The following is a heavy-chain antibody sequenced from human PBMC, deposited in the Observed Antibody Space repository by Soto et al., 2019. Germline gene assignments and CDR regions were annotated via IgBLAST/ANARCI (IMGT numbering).Heavy chain of an antibody. J-gene: IGHJ5*02. CDR1: GNTFTNYD. CDR2: MNPNSGDT. Sequence: QVQLVQSGAEVKKPGASVKVSCKASGNTFTNYDINWVRQATGQGLEYLGWMNPNSGDTAYVQKFQGRVTMTWDTSLTTAYMELRSLRSEETAVYFCARGVKSGAYSRWFDPWGQGTLVTVSS. D-gene: IGHD4-17*01. CDR3: ARGVKSGAYSRWFDP. V-gene: IGHV1-8*01.